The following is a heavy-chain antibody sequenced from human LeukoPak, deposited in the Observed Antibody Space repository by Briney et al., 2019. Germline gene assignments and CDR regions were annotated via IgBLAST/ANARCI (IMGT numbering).Heavy chain of an antibody. D-gene: IGHD2/OR15-2a*01. V-gene: IGHV1-69*13. CDR2: IIPIFGTA. J-gene: IGHJ4*02. CDR3: ALSGASYYFDY. Sequence: ASVKVSCKASGDTFISDAISWVRQAPGQGLEWMGGIIPIFGTANYAQKFQGRVTITADESTSTAYMELSRLRSEDTVVYYCALSGASYYFDYWGQGTLVTVSS. CDR1: GDTFISDA.